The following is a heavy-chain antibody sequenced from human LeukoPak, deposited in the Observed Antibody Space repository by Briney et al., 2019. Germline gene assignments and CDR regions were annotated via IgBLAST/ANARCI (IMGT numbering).Heavy chain of an antibody. V-gene: IGHV3-48*01. CDR3: ARDWRGYNIGEDY. CDR2: ISDRSSTI. J-gene: IGHJ4*02. D-gene: IGHD2-15*01. CDR1: GSIFSSYS. Sequence: GSLRLSCAASGSIFSSYSMNWVRQAPGKGVEWISYISDRSSTIFYADSVKGRFTISRDNARNSLYLQMNSLRGEDTAVYYCARDWRGYNIGEDYWGQGTLVTVSS.